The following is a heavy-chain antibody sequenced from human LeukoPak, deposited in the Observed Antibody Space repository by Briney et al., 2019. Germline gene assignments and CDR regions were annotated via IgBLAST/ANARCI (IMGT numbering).Heavy chain of an antibody. J-gene: IGHJ4*02. V-gene: IGHV3-21*01. CDR3: ARNSCGSGSYLTSDY. D-gene: IGHD3-10*01. CDR2: ISSSRSYI. CDR1: GFSFSSYD. Sequence: PGGSLRLSCAASGFSFSSYDMNWVRQAPGKGLEWVSSISSSRSYIYYADSVRGRFTISTDNAKNSLYLQMNSLRAEDTAVYYCARNSCGSGSYLTSDYWGQGTLVTVSS.